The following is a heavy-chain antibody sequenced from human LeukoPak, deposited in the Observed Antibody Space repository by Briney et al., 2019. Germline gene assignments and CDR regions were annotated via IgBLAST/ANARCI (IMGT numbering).Heavy chain of an antibody. J-gene: IGHJ6*02. CDR2: IIPILGIA. D-gene: IGHD5-12*01. CDR3: ARLVATISLYSYYYGMDV. Sequence: SVKVSCKASGGTFSSYAISWVRQSPGQGLEWMGRIIPILGIANYAQKFQGRVTITADKSTSTAYMELSSLRSEDTAVYYCARLVATISLYSYYYGMDVWGQGTTVTVSS. V-gene: IGHV1-69*04. CDR1: GGTFSSYA.